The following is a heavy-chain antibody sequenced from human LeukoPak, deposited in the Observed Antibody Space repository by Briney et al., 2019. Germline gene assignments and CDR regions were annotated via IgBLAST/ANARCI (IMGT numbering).Heavy chain of an antibody. D-gene: IGHD2/OR15-2a*01. Sequence: EASMKVSCKSSGFTFTDYYIHWVRQAPGQGLEWMGYIGPHSSATSSPQEFQGRVTMTRDTSMSTAYMELTRLTSDDTAVYYCAREGNGLLSKDFGYWGQGTLVTVSS. V-gene: IGHV1-2*02. CDR3: AREGNGLLSKDFGY. J-gene: IGHJ4*02. CDR1: GFTFTDYY. CDR2: IGPHSSAT.